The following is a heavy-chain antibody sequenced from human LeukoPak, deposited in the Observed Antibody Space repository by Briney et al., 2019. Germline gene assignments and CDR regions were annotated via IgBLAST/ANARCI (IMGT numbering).Heavy chain of an antibody. CDR1: GGSISSYY. D-gene: IGHD5-12*01. CDR2: IYYSGST. J-gene: IGHJ4*02. V-gene: IGHV4-59*01. Sequence: KPSETLSLTCTVSGGSISSYYWSWIRQPPGKGLEWIGYIYYSGSTNYNPSLKSRVTISVDTSKNQFSLKLSSVTAADTAVYYCARVYGVATIDHFDYWGQGTLVTVSS. CDR3: ARVYGVATIDHFDY.